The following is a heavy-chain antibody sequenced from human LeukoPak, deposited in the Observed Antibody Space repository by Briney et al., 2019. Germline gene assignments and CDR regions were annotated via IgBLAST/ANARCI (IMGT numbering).Heavy chain of an antibody. Sequence: PGGSLRLSCAVSGFTLSGSALHWVRHAPGKGREWVGLIRSKANSYATAYAASVRGRFTISRDDSKKTAYLQMYNLKTEDTAVYYCTRHSPSYYYDSSGYYRIAEYFQHWGQGTLVTVSS. J-gene: IGHJ1*01. D-gene: IGHD3-22*01. CDR2: IRSKANSYAT. CDR3: TRHSPSYYYDSSGYYRIAEYFQH. V-gene: IGHV3-73*01. CDR1: GFTLSGSA.